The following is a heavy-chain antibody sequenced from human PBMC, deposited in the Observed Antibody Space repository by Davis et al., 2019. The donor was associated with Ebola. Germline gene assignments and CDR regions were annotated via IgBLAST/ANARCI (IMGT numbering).Heavy chain of an antibody. D-gene: IGHD6-19*01. Sequence: KVSCKGSGYNFNNYWIGWVRQMPGKGLEWMGIIYPDDSETTYSPSFQGQISISADRSISTAYLQWSSLKASDTAIYYCALLPYRSTWNDGFDIWGQGTMVTVSS. CDR3: ALLPYRSTWNDGFDI. CDR2: IYPDDSET. V-gene: IGHV5-51*01. CDR1: GYNFNNYW. J-gene: IGHJ3*02.